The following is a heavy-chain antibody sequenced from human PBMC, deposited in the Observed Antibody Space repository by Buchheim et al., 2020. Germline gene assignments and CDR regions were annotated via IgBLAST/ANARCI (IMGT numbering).Heavy chain of an antibody. CDR2: ISADGNGK. CDR1: RYDH. J-gene: IGHJ4*02. Sequence: QVQLVESGGGVVQPGRPLTLSCAGSRYDHMHWVRQAPGKGLEWVAGISADGNGKYYAESVQGRFAVSRDNFKNTVYLQIDSLREEDTAVYYCAREGYSSGYAGIFDSWGQGTL. D-gene: IGHD5-12*01. V-gene: IGHV3-30*09. CDR3: AREGYSSGYAGIFDS.